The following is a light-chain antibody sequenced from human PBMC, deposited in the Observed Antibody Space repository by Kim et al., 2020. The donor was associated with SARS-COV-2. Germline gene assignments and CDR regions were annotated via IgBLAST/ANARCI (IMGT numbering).Light chain of an antibody. CDR1: SGDIGNSNS. CDR3: CSTSNTLDYV. J-gene: IGLJ1*01. V-gene: IGLV2-14*03. Sequence: QSALTQPLSMSVSPGQSITISCSGTSGDIGNSNSFSWYQQHSAEAPRLIIYDVRDRPSGVSARFSSSKSANMASLTISGLRSEDDADYYCCSTSNTLDYVFGSGTKVTVL. CDR2: DVR.